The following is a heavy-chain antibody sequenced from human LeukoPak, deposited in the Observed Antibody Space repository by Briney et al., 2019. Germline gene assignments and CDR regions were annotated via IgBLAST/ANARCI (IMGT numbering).Heavy chain of an antibody. CDR2: ISNNGGRT. Sequence: GGSLRLSCAASGFTFSSYPMHWVRQAPGKGLEYVSAISNNGGRTFYANSVKDRFTISRDNSKNTLYLQMDSLRAEDMAVYYCARRLDCWGQGTLVTVSS. CDR1: GFTFSSYP. CDR3: ARRLDC. J-gene: IGHJ4*02. V-gene: IGHV3-64*01.